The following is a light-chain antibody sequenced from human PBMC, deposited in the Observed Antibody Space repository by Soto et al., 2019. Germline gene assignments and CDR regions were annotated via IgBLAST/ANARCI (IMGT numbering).Light chain of an antibody. CDR2: SAS. J-gene: IGKJ2*03. Sequence: DIQMTQSPSSLSASIGDTVTITCRASQDINVYLNWYQQKPGEVPKLLIYSASTLHSGVPSRFTGSGSETDFTLTIRSLQPEDFATYYCQHGYVAPYSFGQGNKVDI. CDR3: QHGYVAPYS. CDR1: QDINVY. V-gene: IGKV1-39*01.